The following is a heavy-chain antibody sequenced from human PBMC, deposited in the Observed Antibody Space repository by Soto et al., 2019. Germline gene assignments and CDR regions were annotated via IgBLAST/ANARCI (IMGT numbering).Heavy chain of an antibody. J-gene: IGHJ3*02. D-gene: IGHD3-10*01. CDR2: VSGSGGAT. CDR1: GFAFNNYA. CDR3: AKGLWFGELNAFDM. Sequence: PGGSLRLSCAASGFAFNNYAMSWVRQAPGKGLEWVSLVSGSGGATYYADSVKGRFTISRDNSNYALYLQMNSLRVEDTAVYYCAKGLWFGELNAFDMCGQGTMVTVSS. V-gene: IGHV3-23*01.